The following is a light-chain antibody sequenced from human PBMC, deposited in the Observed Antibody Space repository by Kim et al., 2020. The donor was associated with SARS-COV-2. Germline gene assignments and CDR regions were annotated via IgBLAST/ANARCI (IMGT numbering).Light chain of an antibody. CDR3: NSRDSTTDDLV. CDR1: SLRNYY. CDR2: GKN. J-gene: IGLJ2*01. Sequence: SSELTQDPAVSVAMGKTVRITCQGDSLRNYYASWYQQKPGQAPVVVIYGKNNRPSVIPDRCSGSNSGNTASLTITGAQAEDEADYYCNSRDSTTDDLVFGGGTQLTVL. V-gene: IGLV3-19*01.